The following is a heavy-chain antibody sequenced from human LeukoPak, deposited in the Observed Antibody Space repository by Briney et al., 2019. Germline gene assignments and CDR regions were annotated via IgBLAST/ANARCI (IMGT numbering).Heavy chain of an antibody. CDR2: INHSGST. CDR3: ARGSRNYYGSGSYDY. D-gene: IGHD3-10*01. Sequence: SETLSLTCAVYGGSFSGYYWSRIRQLPGKGLEWIGEINHSGSTNYNPSLKSRVTISVDTSKNQFSLKLSSVTAADTAVYYCARGSRNYYGSGSYDYWGQGTLVTVSS. V-gene: IGHV4-34*01. J-gene: IGHJ4*02. CDR1: GGSFSGYY.